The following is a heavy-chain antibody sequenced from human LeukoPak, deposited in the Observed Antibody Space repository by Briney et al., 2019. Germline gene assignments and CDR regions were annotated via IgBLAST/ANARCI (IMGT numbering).Heavy chain of an antibody. D-gene: IGHD5-24*01. V-gene: IGHV3-21*01. J-gene: IGHJ6*03. Sequence: GGSLRLSCAASGFTFSSYSMNWVRQAPGKGLEWVSSISSSSSYIYYADSVKGRFTISRDNAKNSLYLQMNSLRAEDTAVYYCARVTMATTKRYYYYYMDVWGKRTTVTVSS. CDR2: ISSSSSYI. CDR3: ARVTMATTKRYYYYYMDV. CDR1: GFTFSSYS.